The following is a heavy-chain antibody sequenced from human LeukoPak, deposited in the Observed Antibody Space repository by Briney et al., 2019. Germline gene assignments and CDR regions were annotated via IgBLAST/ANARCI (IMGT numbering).Heavy chain of an antibody. CDR3: ARDSGYDSGYFDY. Sequence: GGSLRLSCAASGFTFSSYSMNWVRQAPGKGLEWVAVIWYDGSNKYYADSVKGRFTISRDNSKNTLYLQMNSLRAEDTAVYYCARDSGYDSGYFDYWGQGTLVTVSS. J-gene: IGHJ4*02. V-gene: IGHV3-33*08. CDR1: GFTFSSYS. D-gene: IGHD5-12*01. CDR2: IWYDGSNK.